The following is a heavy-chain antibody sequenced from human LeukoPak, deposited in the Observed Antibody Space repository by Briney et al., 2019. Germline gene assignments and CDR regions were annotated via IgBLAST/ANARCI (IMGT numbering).Heavy chain of an antibody. V-gene: IGHV4-30-4*01. CDR2: IYYSGST. Sequence: PSETLSLTCTVSGGSISSGDYYWSWIRQPPGKGLEWIGYIYYSGSTYYNPSLKSRVTISVDTSKNQFSLKLSSVTAADTAVYYCARAGITMIVVDYWGQGTLVTVSS. D-gene: IGHD3-22*01. J-gene: IGHJ4*02. CDR1: GGSISSGDYY. CDR3: ARAGITMIVVDY.